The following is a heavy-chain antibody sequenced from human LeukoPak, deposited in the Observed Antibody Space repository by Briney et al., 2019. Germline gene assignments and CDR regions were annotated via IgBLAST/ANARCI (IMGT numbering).Heavy chain of an antibody. CDR3: ARGSRRDCGGDCYREDYFDY. CDR1: GSSVNHYY. D-gene: IGHD2-21*02. CDR2: INHSGST. V-gene: IGHV4-34*01. J-gene: IGHJ4*02. Sequence: PSETLSLTCTVSGSSVNHYYWNWLRQPPGKGLEWIGEINHSGSTNYNPSLKSRVTISVDTSKNQFSLKLSSVTAADTAVYYCARGSRRDCGGDCYREDYFDYWGQGTLVTVSS.